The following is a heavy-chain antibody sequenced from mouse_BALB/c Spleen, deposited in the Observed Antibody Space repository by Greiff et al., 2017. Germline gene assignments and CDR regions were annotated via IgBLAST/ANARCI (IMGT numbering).Heavy chain of an antibody. CDR3: ARPATIGTTWFAY. V-gene: IGHV5-12-2*01. Sequence: EVKLMESGGGLVQPGGSLKLSCAASGFTFSSYTMSWVRQTPEKRLEWVAYISNGGGSTYYPDTVKGRFTISRDNAKNTLYLQMSSLKSEDTAMYYCARPATIGTTWFAYWGQGTLVTVSA. J-gene: IGHJ3*01. CDR1: GFTFSSYT. D-gene: IGHD2-14*01. CDR2: ISNGGGST.